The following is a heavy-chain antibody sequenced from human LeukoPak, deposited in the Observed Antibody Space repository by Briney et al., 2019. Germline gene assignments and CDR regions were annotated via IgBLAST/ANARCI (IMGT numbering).Heavy chain of an antibody. CDR3: ARARSGWYLGQFDY. Sequence: PGGSLRLSCVVSGFTFSSYAMHWVRQAPGKGPEWVAVISYDGSNKYYADSVKGRFTISRDNSKNTLYLQMNSLRPEDTAVYYCARARSGWYLGQFDYWGQGTLVTVSS. V-gene: IGHV3-30*04. D-gene: IGHD6-19*01. CDR2: ISYDGSNK. J-gene: IGHJ4*02. CDR1: GFTFSSYA.